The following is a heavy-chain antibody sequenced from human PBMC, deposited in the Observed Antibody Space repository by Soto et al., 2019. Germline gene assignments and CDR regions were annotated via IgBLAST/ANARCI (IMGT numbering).Heavy chain of an antibody. CDR1: GFTFSIHE. CDR3: AREGRVGGIDY. CDR2: ISSIGVAT. D-gene: IGHD6-19*01. V-gene: IGHV3-48*03. J-gene: IGHJ4*02. Sequence: GGSLRLSCAASGFTFSIHEMNWVRQAPGKGLEWVSYISSIGVATYYADSMKGRFTISRDNAKNSLYLQMNSLRAEDTAVYYCAREGRVGGIDYWGQGTPVTVSS.